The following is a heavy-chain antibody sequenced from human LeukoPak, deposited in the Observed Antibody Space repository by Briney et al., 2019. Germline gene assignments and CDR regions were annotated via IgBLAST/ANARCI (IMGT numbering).Heavy chain of an antibody. V-gene: IGHV3-21*01. Sequence: GGSLRLSCAAPGFTFSSYSMNWVRQAPGKGLEWVSSISSSSSYIYYADSVKGRFTISRDNAKNSLYLQMNSLRAEDTAVYYCARDRTDYGDYDAFDYWGQGTLVTVSS. CDR1: GFTFSSYS. CDR3: ARDRTDYGDYDAFDY. CDR2: ISSSSSYI. J-gene: IGHJ4*02. D-gene: IGHD4-17*01.